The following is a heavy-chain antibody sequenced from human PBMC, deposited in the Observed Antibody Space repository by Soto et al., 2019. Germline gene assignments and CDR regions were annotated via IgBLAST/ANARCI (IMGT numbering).Heavy chain of an antibody. CDR3: ERALYFFTRSRVGYAFDI. CDR2: ISSSSSTI. J-gene: IGHJ3*02. D-gene: IGHD3-3*01. CDR1: GFTFSSYS. V-gene: IGHV3-48*01. Sequence: GGSLRLSCAASGFTFSSYSMNWVRQAPGKGLEWVSYISSSSSTIYYADSVKGRFTISRDNAKNSLYLQMNSLRAEDTAVYYCERALYFFTRSRVGYAFDIWGQGAMVTVSS.